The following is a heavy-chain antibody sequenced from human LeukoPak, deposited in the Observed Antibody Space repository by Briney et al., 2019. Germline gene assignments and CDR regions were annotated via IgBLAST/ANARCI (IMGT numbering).Heavy chain of an antibody. CDR2: ASYSGST. CDR1: GGAISNTSYY. Sequence: SETPSLTCTVSGGAISNTSYYWGWIRQPPGNGLEWIGSASYSGSTYYNPSLESRVIISVDTSKNQFSLKLSSVTAADTAEYYCAREPYGSGTFDYWGQGTLVTVSA. J-gene: IGHJ4*02. CDR3: AREPYGSGTFDY. D-gene: IGHD3-10*01. V-gene: IGHV4-39*07.